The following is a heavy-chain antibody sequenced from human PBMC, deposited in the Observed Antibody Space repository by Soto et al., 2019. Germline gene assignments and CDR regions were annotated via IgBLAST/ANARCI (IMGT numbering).Heavy chain of an antibody. CDR1: GGSLSSYA. V-gene: IGHV1-69*01. D-gene: IGHD3-22*01. J-gene: IGHJ4*02. Sequence: QVQLVQAGAEVRKPGSSVKVSCQSFGGSLSSYAFSWVRQAPGQGLEWMGGLIVILGTTDYAQKFKGRVTCTADEGTSTAYMEVSSLESEDTAIYYCASGYYDSSCYSIDYWGQGTQVTVSS. CDR3: ASGYYDSSCYSIDY. CDR2: LIVILGTT.